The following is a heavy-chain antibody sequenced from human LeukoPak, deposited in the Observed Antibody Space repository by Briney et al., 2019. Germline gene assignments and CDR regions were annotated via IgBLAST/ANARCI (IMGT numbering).Heavy chain of an antibody. D-gene: IGHD4-17*01. CDR1: GFSLNTSAVG. J-gene: IGHJ4*02. CDR3: SRTFGDYALIDY. V-gene: IGHV2-5*02. Sequence: SGPTLVNPTQTLTLTCAFSGFSLNTSAVGVGWIRQPPGRALEWLALIYWDGAKRYSPSLNSRLTITKDTSKNQVVLTMTNMDPVDTGTYYCSRTFGDYALIDYWGQGTLVTVSS. CDR2: IYWDGAK.